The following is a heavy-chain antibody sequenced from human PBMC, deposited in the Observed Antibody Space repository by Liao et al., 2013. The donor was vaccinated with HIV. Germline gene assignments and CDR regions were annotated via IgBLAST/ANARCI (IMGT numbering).Heavy chain of an antibody. CDR3: AREEDWGGY. CDR1: GGSLSGHY. V-gene: IGHV4-34*01. D-gene: IGHD3-16*01. Sequence: QVQLQQWGAGLLKPSETLSLSCAVYGGSLSGHYWAWIRQSPGKGLEWLGEVTQSGNTNYNPFLKSRVTISSDTTKNQFSLRLTSVTAADTAVYYCAREEDWGGYWGQGTLVTVSS. J-gene: IGHJ4*02. CDR2: VTQSGNT.